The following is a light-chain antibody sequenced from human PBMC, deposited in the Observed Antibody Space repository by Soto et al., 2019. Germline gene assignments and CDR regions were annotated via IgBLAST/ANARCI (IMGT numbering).Light chain of an antibody. CDR3: QSYDNTMSGYV. CDR2: GNT. V-gene: IGLV1-40*01. J-gene: IGLJ1*01. CDR1: SSNIGADYD. Sequence: QSALTQPPSVSGAPGQRVTISCTGSSSNIGADYDVHWCQHLPGRAPKLLIYGNTNRPSGVPDRFSGSRSGTSASLAITGLQAEDEADYYCQSYDNTMSGYVFGTGAKVTVL.